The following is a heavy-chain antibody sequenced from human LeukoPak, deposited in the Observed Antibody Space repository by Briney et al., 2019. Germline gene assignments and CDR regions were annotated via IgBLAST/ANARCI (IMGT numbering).Heavy chain of an antibody. CDR1: GYTFTSYA. CDR2: INTNTGNP. J-gene: IGHJ4*02. CDR3: ARVDVWYSSGWYFDY. D-gene: IGHD6-19*01. V-gene: IGHV7-4-1*02. Sequence: ASVKVSYKASGYTFTSYAMNWVQQAPGQGLEWMGWINTNTGNPTYAQGFTGRFVFSLDTSVSTAYLQISSLKAEDTAVYYCARVDVWYSSGWYFDYWGQGTLVTVSS.